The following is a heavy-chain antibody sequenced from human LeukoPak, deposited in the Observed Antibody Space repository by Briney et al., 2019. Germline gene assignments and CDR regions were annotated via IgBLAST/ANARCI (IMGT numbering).Heavy chain of an antibody. V-gene: IGHV3-66*01. CDR1: GFTVSSNY. CDR2: IYSGGST. CDR3: ARESYCTSTSCSVRYGMDV. J-gene: IGHJ6*02. D-gene: IGHD2-2*01. Sequence: GGSLRLSCAASGFTVSSNYMTWVRQAPGKGLEWVSVIYSGGSTYYAGSVKGRFSISRDNSKNTLFLQMNSLRAEDTAVYYCARESYCTSTSCSVRYGMDVWGQGTTVTVSS.